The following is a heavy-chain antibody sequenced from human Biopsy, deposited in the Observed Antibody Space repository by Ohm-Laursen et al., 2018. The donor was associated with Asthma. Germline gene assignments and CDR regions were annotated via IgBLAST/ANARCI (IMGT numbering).Heavy chain of an antibody. CDR2: INAGNGNT. V-gene: IGHV1-3*01. Sequence: ASVKVSCKTSGYTFISYAIHWVRQAPGQRLEWMGWINAGNGNTKYSQKFQGRVTITRDTSASTAYMELSSLRSEDTAVYYCARAGALIVGATKGYWGQGTLVTVSS. CDR1: GYTFISYA. J-gene: IGHJ4*02. D-gene: IGHD1-26*01. CDR3: ARAGALIVGATKGY.